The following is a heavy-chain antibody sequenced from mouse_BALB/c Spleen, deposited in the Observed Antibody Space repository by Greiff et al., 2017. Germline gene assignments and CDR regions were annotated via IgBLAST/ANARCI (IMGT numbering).Heavy chain of an antibody. Sequence: VQLQQSGAELMKPGASVKISCKATGYTFSSYWIEWVKQRPGHGLEWIGEILPGSGSTNYNEKFKGKATFTADTSSNTAYMQLSSLTSEDSAVYYCARRYRYDGYYAMDYWGQGTSVTVAS. V-gene: IGHV1-9*01. D-gene: IGHD2-14*01. CDR3: ARRYRYDGYYAMDY. CDR1: GYTFSSYW. J-gene: IGHJ4*01. CDR2: ILPGSGST.